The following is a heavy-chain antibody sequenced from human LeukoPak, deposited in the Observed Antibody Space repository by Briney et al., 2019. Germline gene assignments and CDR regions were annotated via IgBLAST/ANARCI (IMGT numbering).Heavy chain of an antibody. J-gene: IGHJ4*02. CDR1: GGSLSSSSYY. V-gene: IGHV4-39*07. Sequence: SETLSLTCTIPGGSLSSSSYYWGWIRQPPGKGLEWIGSIYYSGSTYYNPSLKSRVTISVDTSKNQFSLKLSSVTAADTAVYYCARDPAGTSDYWGQGTLVTVSS. CDR2: IYYSGST. D-gene: IGHD1-7*01. CDR3: ARDPAGTSDY.